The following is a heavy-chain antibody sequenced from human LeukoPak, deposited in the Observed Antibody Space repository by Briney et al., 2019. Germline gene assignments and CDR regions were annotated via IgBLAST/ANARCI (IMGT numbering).Heavy chain of an antibody. CDR1: GFTFSRYS. D-gene: IGHD5-18*01. Sequence: QSGGSLRLSCVASGFTFSRYSMNWVRQAPGKGLEWISYITSRGNTMYYAASMKGRFTISRDNAKNSLYLQINSLRAEDTAVYYCARDSGYKYGDNWFDPWGQGTLVTVSS. J-gene: IGHJ5*02. CDR3: ARDSGYKYGDNWFDP. CDR2: ITSRGNTM. V-gene: IGHV3-48*01.